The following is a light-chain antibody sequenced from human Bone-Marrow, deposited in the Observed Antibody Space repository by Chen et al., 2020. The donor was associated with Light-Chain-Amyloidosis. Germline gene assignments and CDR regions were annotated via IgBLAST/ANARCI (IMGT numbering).Light chain of an antibody. Sequence: QSALTQPASESGPPGQSTTISATGTSCDVGGDNHVSWYQQHPDNAPKLMIYEVTNRPSWVPDRFSGSKSDNTASLTISGLQTEDEADYFCSSYTITNTLVFGSGTRVTVL. CDR2: EVT. V-gene: IGLV2-14*01. CDR3: SSYTITNTLV. CDR1: SCDVGGDNH. J-gene: IGLJ1*01.